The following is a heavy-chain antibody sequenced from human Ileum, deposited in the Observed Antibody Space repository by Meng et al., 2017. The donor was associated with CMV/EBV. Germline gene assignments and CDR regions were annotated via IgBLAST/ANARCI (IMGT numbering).Heavy chain of an antibody. Sequence: KVSCKASGDTLKKYAISWVRQAPGQGLEWMGGDIPVSDSAKSAQKFQGRVTFTTDESTSTAYMELSSLRSEDTALYYCARDISGLFDYWGQGTLVTVSS. CDR2: DIPVSDSA. J-gene: IGHJ4*02. V-gene: IGHV1-69*05. CDR3: ARDISGLFDY. CDR1: GDTLKKYA. D-gene: IGHD3-22*01.